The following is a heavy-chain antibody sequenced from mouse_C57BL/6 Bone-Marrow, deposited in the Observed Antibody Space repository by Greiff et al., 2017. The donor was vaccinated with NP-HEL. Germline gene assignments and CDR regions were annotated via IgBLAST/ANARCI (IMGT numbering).Heavy chain of an antibody. V-gene: IGHV1-75*01. D-gene: IGHD3-2*01. CDR3: AREDPTDYAMDY. CDR2: IFPGSGST. CDR1: GYTFTDYY. J-gene: IGHJ4*01. Sequence: QVHVKQSGPELVKPGASVKISCKASGYTFTDYYINWVKQRPGQGLEWIGWIFPGSGSTYYNEKFKGKATLTVDKSSSTAYMLLSSLTSEDSAVYFCAREDPTDYAMDYWGQGTSVTVSS.